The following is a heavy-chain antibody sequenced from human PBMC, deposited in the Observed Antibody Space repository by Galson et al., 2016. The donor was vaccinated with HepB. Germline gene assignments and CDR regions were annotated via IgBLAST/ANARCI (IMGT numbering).Heavy chain of an antibody. CDR3: AKDEVTSGDFWSGMKDDGSDR. CDR1: GFNFATYA. J-gene: IGHJ3*02. Sequence: SLRLSCAASGFNFATYAMHWVRQAPGKGLEWVSGISGSGGSTYYADSVKGRFTISRDNSKNENMLYLQMNSLRAEDTAVYYCAKDEVTSGDFWSGMKDDGSDRWGQGTMVTVSS. V-gene: IGHV3-23*01. D-gene: IGHD3-3*01. CDR2: ISGSGGST.